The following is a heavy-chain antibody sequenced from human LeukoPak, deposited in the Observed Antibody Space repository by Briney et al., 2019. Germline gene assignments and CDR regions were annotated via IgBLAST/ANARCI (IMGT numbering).Heavy chain of an antibody. V-gene: IGHV3-23*01. J-gene: IGHJ4*02. CDR2: ISGSGGST. CDR1: GFTFSSYA. CDR3: AKVTGTTSRRAPFDY. Sequence: GGSLRLSRAASGFTFSSYAMSWVRQAPGKGLEWVSAISGSGGSTYYADSVKGRFTISRDNSKNTLYLQMNSLRAEDTAVYYCAKVTGTTSRRAPFDYWGQGTLVTVSS. D-gene: IGHD1-7*01.